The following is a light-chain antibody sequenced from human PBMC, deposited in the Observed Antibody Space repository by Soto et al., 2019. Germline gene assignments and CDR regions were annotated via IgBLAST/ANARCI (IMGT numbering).Light chain of an antibody. CDR1: NNDVGGYNY. J-gene: IGLJ1*01. V-gene: IGLV2-14*01. CDR2: EVS. CDR3: NSYTSSSTLDV. Sequence: QSVLTQPASVSGSPGQSITISCTGTNNDVGGYNYVSWYQQHPGKAPKLMIYEVSNRPSGVSNRFSGSKSGNTASLTISGRQAEDEADYYCNSYTSSSTLDVFGTGTKLTVL.